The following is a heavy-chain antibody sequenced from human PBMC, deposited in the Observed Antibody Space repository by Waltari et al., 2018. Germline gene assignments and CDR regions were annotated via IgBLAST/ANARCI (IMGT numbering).Heavy chain of an antibody. J-gene: IGHJ4*02. CDR1: GYTFTGYS. V-gene: IGHV1-2*06. CDR3: ARTDYYDSSGYEDFDY. Sequence: QVQLVQSGAEVKKPGASVKVSCKASGYTFTGYSMHWVRPAPGQGLEWMGRINPNSGGTNYAQKFQGRVTMTRDTSISTAYMELSRLRSDDTAVYYCARTDYYDSSGYEDFDYWGQGTLVTVSS. CDR2: INPNSGGT. D-gene: IGHD3-22*01.